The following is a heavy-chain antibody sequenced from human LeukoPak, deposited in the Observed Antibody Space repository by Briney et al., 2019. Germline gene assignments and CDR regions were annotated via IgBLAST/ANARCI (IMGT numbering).Heavy chain of an antibody. CDR2: VGIAGDT. V-gene: IGHV3-13*01. Sequence: GGSLRLSCAASGFTFNNYEMHWVRQTAGKGLEWVSAVGIAGDTFYAGSVKGRFSISRDNAESSLFLQMNSLRAGDTAVYYCAREVRMGTADAFDVWGQGTMVTVSS. J-gene: IGHJ3*01. CDR1: GFTFNNYE. CDR3: AREVRMGTADAFDV. D-gene: IGHD1-14*01.